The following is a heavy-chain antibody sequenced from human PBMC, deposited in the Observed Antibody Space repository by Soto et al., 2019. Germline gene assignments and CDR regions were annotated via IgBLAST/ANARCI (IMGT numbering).Heavy chain of an antibody. J-gene: IGHJ4*01. CDR1: QFTFSNYG. V-gene: IGHV3-33*01. CDR2: FWANGINK. D-gene: IGHD6-19*01. CDR3: ARSVEGQFDF. Sequence: GGYLRLSCTTSQFTFSNYGMHWVRHAPGKGLEWVAVFWANGINKYYADSVKGRFTISRDNAKNSVYLQMTSLRDEDTAVYYYARSVEGQFDFWGQGILVTVSS.